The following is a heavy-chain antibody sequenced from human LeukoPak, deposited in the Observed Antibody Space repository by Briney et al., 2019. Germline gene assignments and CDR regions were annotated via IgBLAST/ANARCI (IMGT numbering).Heavy chain of an antibody. CDR1: GFSLTNFA. CDR2: IIGSSGDT. CDR3: AKGAYDYIEMGYFDY. D-gene: IGHD5-12*01. V-gene: IGHV3-23*01. J-gene: IGHJ4*02. Sequence: GGSLRLSCAASGFSLTNFAMSWVRQAPGKGLEWVSLIIGSSGDTFYADSVKGRFTISRDNSKNRLYLQMNSLRAEETALYYCAKGAYDYIEMGYFDYWGQGTLVTVSS.